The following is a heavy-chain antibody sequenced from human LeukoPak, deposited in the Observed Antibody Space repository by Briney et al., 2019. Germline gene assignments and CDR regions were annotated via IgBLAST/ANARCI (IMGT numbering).Heavy chain of an antibody. CDR1: GGSISSYY. J-gene: IGHJ4*02. Sequence: PSETLSLTCTVSGGSISSYYWSWIRQPPGKGLEWIGYIYYSGSTNYNPSLQSRVTISIDTFKNQFSLQLSSVTAADTAVYYCAREGRYGADFDYWGQGTLVSVSS. CDR3: AREGRYGADFDY. CDR2: IYYSGST. V-gene: IGHV4-59*01. D-gene: IGHD4-17*01.